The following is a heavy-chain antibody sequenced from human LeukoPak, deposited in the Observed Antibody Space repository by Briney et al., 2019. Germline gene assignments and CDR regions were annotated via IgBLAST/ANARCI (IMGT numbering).Heavy chain of an antibody. CDR3: ARTSESGWREFDY. D-gene: IGHD6-19*01. J-gene: IGHJ4*02. V-gene: IGHV1-18*01. CDR2: ISAYNGNT. CDR1: GYTFTSYG. Sequence: ASVKVSCKASGYTFTSYGISWVRQAPGQGLEWMGWISAYNGNTNYAQYFQGRVTMTTDTSTSTAFMDLRSLRSDDTAVYYCARTSESGWREFDYWGQGTLVTVSS.